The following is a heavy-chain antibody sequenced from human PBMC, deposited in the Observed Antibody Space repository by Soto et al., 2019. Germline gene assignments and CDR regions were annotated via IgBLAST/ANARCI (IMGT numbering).Heavy chain of an antibody. J-gene: IGHJ4*02. CDR3: ARHPIAVAPIDY. CDR2: IYHSGST. CDR1: GGSISSSNW. D-gene: IGHD6-19*01. Sequence: QVQLQESGPGLVKPSGTLSLTCAVSGGSISSSNWWSWVRQPPGKGLEWIGEIYHSGSTTYNPSPNSRATISVDKSKNQFSLKLSSVTAADTAVYYCARHPIAVAPIDYWGQGTLVTVSS. V-gene: IGHV4-4*02.